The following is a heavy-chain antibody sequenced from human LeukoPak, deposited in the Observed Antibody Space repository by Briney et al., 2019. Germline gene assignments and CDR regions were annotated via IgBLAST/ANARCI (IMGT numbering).Heavy chain of an antibody. CDR3: AKQWLRDAFDI. J-gene: IGHJ3*02. Sequence: ASVKVSCKASGGTFSSYAISWVRQAPGQGLEWMGGIIPIFGTANYAQKFQGRVTITADKSTSTAYMELSSLRAEDTAVYYCAKQWLRDAFDIWGQGTMVTVSS. CDR1: GGTFSSYA. V-gene: IGHV1-69*06. D-gene: IGHD5-12*01. CDR2: IIPIFGTA.